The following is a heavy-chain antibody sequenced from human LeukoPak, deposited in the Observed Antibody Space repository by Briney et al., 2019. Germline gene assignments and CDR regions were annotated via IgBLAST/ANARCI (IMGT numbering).Heavy chain of an antibody. V-gene: IGHV4-39*01. J-gene: IGHJ4*02. CDR3: ATQKWELLFDY. CDR2: IYYSGST. CDR1: GGSISSSSYY. D-gene: IGHD1-26*01. Sequence: PSETLSLTCTVSGGSISSSSYYWGWIRQPPGKGLEWIGSIYYSGSTYYNPSLKSRVTISVDTSKNQFSLKLSSVTAADTAVYYCATQKWELLFDYRGQGTLVTVSS.